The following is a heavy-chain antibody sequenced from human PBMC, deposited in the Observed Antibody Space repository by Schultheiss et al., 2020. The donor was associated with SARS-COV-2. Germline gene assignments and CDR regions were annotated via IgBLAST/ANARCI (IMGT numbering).Heavy chain of an antibody. CDR3: ARVRVNSLFGYYYYMDV. D-gene: IGHD2-21*01. V-gene: IGHV4-61*02. J-gene: IGHJ6*03. CDR2: IYTSGST. CDR1: GGSISSSSYY. Sequence: SETLSLTCTVSGGSISSSSYYWSWIRQPAGKGLEWIGRIYTSGSTNYNPSLKSRVTMSVDTSKNQFSLKLSSVTAADTAVYYCARVRVNSLFGYYYYMDVWGKGTTVTVSS.